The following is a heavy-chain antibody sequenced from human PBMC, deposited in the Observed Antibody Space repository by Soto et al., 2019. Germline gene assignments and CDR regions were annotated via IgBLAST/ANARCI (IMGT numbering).Heavy chain of an antibody. J-gene: IGHJ4*02. CDR2: VNIDKGNT. D-gene: IGHD5-18*01. V-gene: IGHV1-18*01. CDR1: GYPFSNYG. CDR3: ARERGGYRYGDY. Sequence: QVQLVQSGPAVKKPGASVRVSCKPSGYPFSNYGISWMRQAPGQGLEWMGWVNIDKGNTKYAQKFQDRVTMTTDTSTSTVYLELRSLRSDDTALYYCARERGGYRYGDYWGQGTLVTVSS.